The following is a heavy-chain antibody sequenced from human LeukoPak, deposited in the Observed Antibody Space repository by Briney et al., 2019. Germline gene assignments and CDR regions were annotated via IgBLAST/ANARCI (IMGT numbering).Heavy chain of an antibody. D-gene: IGHD2-2*02. CDR1: GFTFSSYA. V-gene: IGHV3-23*01. CDR2: ISGSGGST. J-gene: IGHJ6*02. CDR3: ARQYCSSTSCYKRYYYYGMDV. Sequence: PGGSLRLSCAASGFTFSSYAMSWVRQAPGKGLEWVSAISGSGGSTYYADSVKGRFTISRDNSKNTLYLQMNSLRAEDTAVYYCARQYCSSTSCYKRYYYYGMDVWGQGTTVTVSS.